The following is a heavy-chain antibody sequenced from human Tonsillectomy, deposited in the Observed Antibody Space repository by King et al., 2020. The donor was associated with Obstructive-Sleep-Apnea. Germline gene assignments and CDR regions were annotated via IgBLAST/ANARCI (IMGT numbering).Heavy chain of an antibody. V-gene: IGHV4-34*01. D-gene: IGHD3-3*01. CDR3: ATYDFWSAYFDY. J-gene: IGHJ4*02. CDR1: GGSFSGYY. Sequence: QVQLQQWGAGLLKPSETLSLTCAVFGGSFSGYYWSWIRQPPGKGLEGIGEINHSGSTNYHPSLKSRVTISVDTSKNEFSLKLSSVTAADTAVYYCATYDFWSAYFDYWGQGTLVTVSS. CDR2: INHSGST.